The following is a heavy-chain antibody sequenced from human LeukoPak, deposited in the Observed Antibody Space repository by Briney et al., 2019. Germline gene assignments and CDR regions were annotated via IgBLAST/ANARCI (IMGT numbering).Heavy chain of an antibody. CDR2: ISASGANR. CDR3: ARGFITMVRGAVLTHGWFDP. Sequence: GGSLRLSCAASGFTFSSYEMNWVRQAPGKGLEWVSGISASGANRYYADSVKGRFTISRDNSRDTLSVQINSLRAEDTAVYYCARGFITMVRGAVLTHGWFDPWGQGTLVTVSS. D-gene: IGHD3-10*01. CDR1: GFTFSSYE. J-gene: IGHJ5*02. V-gene: IGHV3-23*01.